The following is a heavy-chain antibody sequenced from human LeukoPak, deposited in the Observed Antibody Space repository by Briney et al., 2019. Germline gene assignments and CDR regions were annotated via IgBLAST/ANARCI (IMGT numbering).Heavy chain of an antibody. V-gene: IGHV3-48*03. CDR2: ISSSGSTI. CDR3: ARAPSYYDSSGAFDY. CDR1: GFTFSSYE. D-gene: IGHD3-22*01. Sequence: PGGSLRLSCAASGFTFSSYEMNWVRQAPGKGLEWVSYISSSGSTIYYADSVKGRFTISRDNAKNSLYLQMNSLRAEDTAVYYCARAPSYYDSSGAFDYWGQGTLVTVSS. J-gene: IGHJ4*02.